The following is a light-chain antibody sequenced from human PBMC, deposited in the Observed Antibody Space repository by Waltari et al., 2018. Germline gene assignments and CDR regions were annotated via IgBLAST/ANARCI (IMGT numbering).Light chain of an antibody. V-gene: IGKV1-33*01. Sequence: DIQMTQSPSSLSASLGDRVTITCQASQDISVFLNWYQQKPGEAPNLLIYDASILQAGVPSRFSGGGSGTDFTLTISSLQPEDVATYYCQQYDDLPPFTFGPGTKVDIK. CDR2: DAS. CDR3: QQYDDLPPFT. CDR1: QDISVF. J-gene: IGKJ3*01.